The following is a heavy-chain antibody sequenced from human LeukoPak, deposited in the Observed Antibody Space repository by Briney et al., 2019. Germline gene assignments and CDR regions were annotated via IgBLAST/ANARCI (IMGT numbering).Heavy chain of an antibody. D-gene: IGHD1-26*01. J-gene: IGHJ3*02. CDR2: IYNSGST. Sequence: PSETLSLTRTVPGGSLISYYWSWIRQPPGKGLEWIGYIYNSGSTNCDPSLRRRVTMAIDTYKNQFSLKLSSVTAADTAVYYCASHRTREEPGPLDIWGQGTMVTVSS. CDR1: GGSLISYY. V-gene: IGHV4-59*01. CDR3: ASHRTREEPGPLDI.